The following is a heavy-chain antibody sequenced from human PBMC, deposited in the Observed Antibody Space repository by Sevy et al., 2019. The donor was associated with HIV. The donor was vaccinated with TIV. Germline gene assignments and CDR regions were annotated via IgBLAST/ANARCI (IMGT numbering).Heavy chain of an antibody. J-gene: IGHJ4*02. D-gene: IGHD6-19*01. CDR3: ARAYSSGWYDY. CDR2: IGTAGDT. V-gene: IGHV3-13*01. CDR1: GFTFSSYD. Sequence: GGSLRLSCAASGFTFSSYDMHWVRQATGKCLEWVSAIGTAGDTYYPGSVKGRFTISRENAKNSLYLQMNSLRVGDTAVYYCARAYSSGWYDYWGQGTLVTVSS.